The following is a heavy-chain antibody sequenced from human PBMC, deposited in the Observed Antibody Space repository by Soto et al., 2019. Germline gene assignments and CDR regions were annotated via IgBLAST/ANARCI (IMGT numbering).Heavy chain of an antibody. CDR1: GFTFDDYA. CDR2: ISWNSGSI. V-gene: IGHV3-9*01. Sequence: EVQLVESGGGLVQPGRSLRLSCAASGFTFDDYAMHWVRQAPGKGLEWVSGISWNSGSIGYADSVKGRFTISRDNAKNSLYQQMNSLRAEDTALYYCAKLRVGGFDYWGQGTLVTVSS. J-gene: IGHJ4*02. D-gene: IGHD3-3*01. CDR3: AKLRVGGFDY.